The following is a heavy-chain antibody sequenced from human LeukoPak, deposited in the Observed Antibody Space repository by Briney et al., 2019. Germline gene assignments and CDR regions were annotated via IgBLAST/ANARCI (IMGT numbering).Heavy chain of an antibody. CDR2: IYPGDSDT. D-gene: IGHD3-10*01. J-gene: IGHJ6*03. Sequence: GESLKISCKGSGYSFTSYWIGWVRQIPGKGLEWMGIIYPGDSDTRYSPSFQGQVTISAEKSISTASRQWSSLKASDTAMYYCARFTSITMVRGVIQHYYYYYYMDVWGKGTTVTISS. CDR1: GYSFTSYW. CDR3: ARFTSITMVRGVIQHYYYYYYMDV. V-gene: IGHV5-51*01.